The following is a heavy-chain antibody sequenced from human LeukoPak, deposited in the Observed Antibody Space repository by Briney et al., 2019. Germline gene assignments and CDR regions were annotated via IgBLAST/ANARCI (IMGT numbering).Heavy chain of an antibody. V-gene: IGHV1-8*03. CDR1: GYTFTGYY. CDR3: ARTDYYGSGSSDY. J-gene: IGHJ4*02. Sequence: ASVKVSCKASGYTFTGYYMHWVRQAPGQGLEWMGWMNPNSGNTGYAQKFQGRVTITRNTSISTAYMELSSLRSEDTAVYYCARTDYYGSGSSDYWGQGTLVTVSS. CDR2: MNPNSGNT. D-gene: IGHD3-10*01.